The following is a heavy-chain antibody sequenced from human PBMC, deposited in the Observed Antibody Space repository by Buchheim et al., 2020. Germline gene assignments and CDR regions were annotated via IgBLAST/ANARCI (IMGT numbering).Heavy chain of an antibody. CDR2: ISGSGDTT. CDR3: AKGSRVYTNYYFDY. CDR1: GFSFSGYA. Sequence: EVQLADSGGGLVQPGESLRLSCAASGFSFSGYAMSWVRQAPGKGLEWVSSISGSGDTTFNADSVKGRFTISRDNYKNMLYLQMISLRSEDTAVYFCAKGSRVYTNYYFDYWGQGTL. V-gene: IGHV3-23*04. D-gene: IGHD4-11*01. J-gene: IGHJ4*02.